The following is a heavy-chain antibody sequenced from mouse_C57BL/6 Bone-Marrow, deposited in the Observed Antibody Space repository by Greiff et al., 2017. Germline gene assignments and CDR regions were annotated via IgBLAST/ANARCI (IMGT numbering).Heavy chain of an antibody. Sequence: VQLQQPGAELVRPGTSVKLSCKASGYTFTSYWMHWVKQRPGQGLEWIGVIDPSDSYTNYNQKFKGKATLTVDTSSSTAYMQLSSLTSEDSAVYYCARRNYSNYLYFDVWGTGTTVTVSS. CDR3: ARRNYSNYLYFDV. D-gene: IGHD2-5*01. V-gene: IGHV1-59*01. CDR1: GYTFTSYW. J-gene: IGHJ1*03. CDR2: IDPSDSYT.